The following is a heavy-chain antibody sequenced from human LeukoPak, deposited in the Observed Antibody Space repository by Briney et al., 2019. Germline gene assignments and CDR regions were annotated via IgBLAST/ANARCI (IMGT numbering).Heavy chain of an antibody. J-gene: IGHJ6*03. Sequence: GGSLRLSCAASGFTFSRYWMSWVRQAPGKGLEWVANIKQDGSEKYYVDSVKGRFTISRDNAKNSLYLQMNSLRAEDTAVYYCARTDDFWSGYGFYYMNVWGKGTTVTVSS. CDR1: GFTFSRYW. CDR3: ARTDDFWSGYGFYYMNV. D-gene: IGHD3-3*01. CDR2: IKQDGSEK. V-gene: IGHV3-7*01.